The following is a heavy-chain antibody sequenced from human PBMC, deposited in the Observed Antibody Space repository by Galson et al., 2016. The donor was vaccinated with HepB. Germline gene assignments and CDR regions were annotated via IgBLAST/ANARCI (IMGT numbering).Heavy chain of an antibody. J-gene: IGHJ4*02. CDR3: ARGQWELRAFDY. CDR1: GFTVSTY. V-gene: IGHV3-53*01. Sequence: SLRLSCAASGFTVSTYMSWVRHAPGKGLEWVSVIYSHGDTYFADSVKGRFTISRDISRNTLYLQMNSLRVDDTAVYYCARGQWELRAFDYWGQGTLVTVSS. CDR2: IYSHGDT. D-gene: IGHD1-26*01.